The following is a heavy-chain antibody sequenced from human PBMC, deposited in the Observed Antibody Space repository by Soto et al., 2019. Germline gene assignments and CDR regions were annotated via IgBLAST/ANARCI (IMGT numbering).Heavy chain of an antibody. D-gene: IGHD3-16*01. CDR3: GRSDLFALFDY. J-gene: IGHJ4*02. Sequence: RASVKVSCKASGYTFTGYYMHWVRQAPGQGLEWMGWINPNSGGTNYAQKFQGRVTMTRATSISTAYLELSRLRSDDKAVYYCGRSDLFALFDYWGQGTLVTVSS. CDR2: INPNSGGT. V-gene: IGHV1-2*02. CDR1: GYTFTGYY.